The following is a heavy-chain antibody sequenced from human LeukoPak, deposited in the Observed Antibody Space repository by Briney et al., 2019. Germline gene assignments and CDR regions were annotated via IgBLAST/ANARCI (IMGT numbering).Heavy chain of an antibody. CDR2: IYTSGST. CDR1: DDSITMYY. CDR3: ARDDTYYYDSSGYYYFDY. Sequence: SETLSLTCTVSDDSITMYYWTWIRQPAGKGLEWIGRIYTSGSTNYNPSLKSRVTMSVDTSKNQFSLKLSSVTAADTAVYYCARDDTYYYDSSGYYYFDYWGQGTLVTVSS. J-gene: IGHJ4*02. D-gene: IGHD3-22*01. V-gene: IGHV4-4*07.